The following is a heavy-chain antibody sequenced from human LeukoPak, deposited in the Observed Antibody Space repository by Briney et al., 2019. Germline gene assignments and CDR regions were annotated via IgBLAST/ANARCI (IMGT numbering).Heavy chain of an antibody. CDR2: IYHSGST. J-gene: IGHJ3*02. Sequence: SETLSLTCAVSGGSISSSNWWSWVRQPPGKGLEWIGEIYHSGSTNYNPSLKSRVTISVDKSKNQFSLKLSSVTAADTAVYYCARERAAITYYDILTGPNDAFDIWGQGTMVTVSS. D-gene: IGHD3-9*01. CDR3: ARERAAITYYDILTGPNDAFDI. V-gene: IGHV4-4*02. CDR1: GGSISSSNW.